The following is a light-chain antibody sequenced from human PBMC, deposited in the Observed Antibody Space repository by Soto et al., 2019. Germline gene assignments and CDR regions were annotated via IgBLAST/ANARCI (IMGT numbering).Light chain of an antibody. J-gene: IGLJ1*01. Sequence: QSVLTQPPSASGTPGQRVTISCSGSSSNIGSNYVYWHQQLPGTAPKLLIYSNNQRPSGVPDRFSGSKSGTSASLAISGLRSEDEADYYCAAWDDSLSGFYVFGTGTKVTVL. CDR2: SNN. CDR3: AAWDDSLSGFYV. V-gene: IGLV1-47*02. CDR1: SSNIGSNY.